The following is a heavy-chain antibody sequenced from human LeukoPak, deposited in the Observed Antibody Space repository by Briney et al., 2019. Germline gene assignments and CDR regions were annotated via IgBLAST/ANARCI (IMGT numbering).Heavy chain of an antibody. J-gene: IGHJ4*02. Sequence: PSETLSLTCTVSGGSISSYYWSWIRQPPGKGLEWIGYIYYSGSTNYNPSLKSRVTISVDTSKNQFSLKLSSVTAADTAVYYCARIPSMVRGVGNDYWGQGTPVTVSS. CDR3: ARIPSMVRGVGNDY. V-gene: IGHV4-59*01. CDR2: IYYSGST. CDR1: GGSISSYY. D-gene: IGHD3-10*01.